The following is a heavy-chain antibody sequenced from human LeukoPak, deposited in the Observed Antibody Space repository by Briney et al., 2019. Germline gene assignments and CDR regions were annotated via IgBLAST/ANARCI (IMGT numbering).Heavy chain of an antibody. V-gene: IGHV4-59*01. CDR3: ARVEIPGIAVSGRGLANAFDI. D-gene: IGHD6-19*01. Sequence: SETLSLTCTVSGGSISSYYWSWVRQPPGKGVEWVGYIYYSGSTNYNPSLKSRLTISVDTSKNQFSLKLSSVTAADTAVYYCARVEIPGIAVSGRGLANAFDIWGQGTMVTVSS. CDR1: GGSISSYY. CDR2: IYYSGST. J-gene: IGHJ3*02.